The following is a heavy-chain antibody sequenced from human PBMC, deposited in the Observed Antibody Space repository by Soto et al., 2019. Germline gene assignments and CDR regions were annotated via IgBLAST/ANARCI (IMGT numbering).Heavy chain of an antibody. D-gene: IGHD3-22*01. CDR1: GFTFSSYG. CDR2: ISYDGSNK. Sequence: GGSLRLSCAASGFTFSSYGMHWVRQAPGKGLEWVAVISYDGSNKYYADSVKGRFTISRDNSKNTLYLQMNSLRAEDTAVYYCAKDHGDSSGIDYWGQGTLVTVSS. J-gene: IGHJ4*02. CDR3: AKDHGDSSGIDY. V-gene: IGHV3-30*18.